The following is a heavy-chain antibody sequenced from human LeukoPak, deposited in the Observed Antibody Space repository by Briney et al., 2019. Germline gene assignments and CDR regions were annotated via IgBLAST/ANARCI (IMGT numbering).Heavy chain of an antibody. CDR3: ARAGLVAYCSSTSCSSNAFDI. D-gene: IGHD2-2*01. J-gene: IGHJ3*02. Sequence: SETLSLTCAVYRGSFIDYYWSWIRQPPGKGLEWIGEINHSGSTNYNPSLKSRVTISVDTSKNQFSLKLSSVTAADTAVYYCARAGLVAYCSSTSCSSNAFDIWGQGTMVTVSS. CDR2: INHSGST. V-gene: IGHV4-34*01. CDR1: RGSFIDYY.